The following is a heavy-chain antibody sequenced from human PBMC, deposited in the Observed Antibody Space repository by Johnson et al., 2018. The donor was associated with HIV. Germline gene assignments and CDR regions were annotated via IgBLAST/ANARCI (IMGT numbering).Heavy chain of an antibody. D-gene: IGHD5-12*01. CDR2: INWNGGST. Sequence: EMQLVESGGGVVQPGGSLRLSCAASGFTFDDYGMSWVRQAPGKGLEWVSGINWNGGSTGYADSVKGRFTISRDNAKNSLYLQMNSLRAEDTALYYCARDFYAVVATPFIGSAFDIWGQGTMVTVSS. V-gene: IGHV3-20*04. CDR1: GFTFDDYG. J-gene: IGHJ3*02. CDR3: ARDFYAVVATPFIGSAFDI.